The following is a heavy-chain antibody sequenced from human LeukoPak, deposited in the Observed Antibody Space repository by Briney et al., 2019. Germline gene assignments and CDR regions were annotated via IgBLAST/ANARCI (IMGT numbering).Heavy chain of an antibody. V-gene: IGHV4-39*01. Sequence: SETLSLTCTVSGGSISSSSYHWGWIRQPPGKGLEWIGSIYYSGSTYYNPSLKSRVTISVDTSKNQFSLKLSPVTAADTAVYYCARRALAVAGTPNYYYYMDVWGKGTTVTVSS. CDR1: GGSISSSSYH. J-gene: IGHJ6*03. CDR3: ARRALAVAGTPNYYYYMDV. D-gene: IGHD6-19*01. CDR2: IYYSGST.